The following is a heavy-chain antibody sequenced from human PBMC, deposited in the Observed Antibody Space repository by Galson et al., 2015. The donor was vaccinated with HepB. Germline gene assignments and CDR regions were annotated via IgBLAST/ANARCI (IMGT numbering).Heavy chain of an antibody. D-gene: IGHD6-19*01. CDR2: IKSKTDGGTT. Sequence: SLRLSCAASGFTFSNAWMSWVRQAPGKGLEWVGRIKSKTDGGTTDYAAPVKGRFTISRDDSKNTLYLQMNSLKTEDTAVYYCTTGIAVVSSWYFDLWGRGTLVTVSS. CDR1: GFTFSNAW. J-gene: IGHJ2*01. CDR3: TTGIAVVSSWYFDL. V-gene: IGHV3-15*01.